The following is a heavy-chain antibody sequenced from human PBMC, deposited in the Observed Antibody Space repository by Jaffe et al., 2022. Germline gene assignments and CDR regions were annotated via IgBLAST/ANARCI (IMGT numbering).Heavy chain of an antibody. CDR1: GYSISSGYY. D-gene: IGHD1-26*01. V-gene: IGHV4-38-2*01. J-gene: IGHJ4*02. Sequence: QVQLQESGPGLVKPSETLSLTCAVSGYSISSGYYWGWIRQPPGKGLEWIGSIYHSGSTYYNPSLKSRVTISVDTSNNQFSLKLSSVTAADTAVYYCASLEMATIGGGYWGQGTLVTVSS. CDR3: ASLEMATIGGGY. CDR2: IYHSGST.